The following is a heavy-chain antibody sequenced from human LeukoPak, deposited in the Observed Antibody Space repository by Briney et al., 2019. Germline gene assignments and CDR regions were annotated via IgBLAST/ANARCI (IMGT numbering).Heavy chain of an antibody. CDR3: AKDPPVVVGATTFDY. J-gene: IGHJ4*02. CDR1: GGSISSGGYY. V-gene: IGHV3-23*01. D-gene: IGHD1-26*01. CDR2: ISGSGGST. Sequence: LSLTCTVSGGSISSGGYYWSWVRQAPGKGLEWVSAISGSGGSTYYADSVKGRFTISRDNSKNTLYLQMNSLRAEDTAVYYCAKDPPVVVGATTFDYWGQGTLVTVSS.